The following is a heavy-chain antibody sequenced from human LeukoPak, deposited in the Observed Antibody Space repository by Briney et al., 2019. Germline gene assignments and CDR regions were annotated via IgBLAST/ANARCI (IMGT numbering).Heavy chain of an antibody. CDR2: ISWNSDSM. J-gene: IGHJ6*02. CDR1: GFNFHDYA. Sequence: GGSLRLSCAASGFNFHDYAMHWVRQAPGKGLEWVAGISWNSDSMGYADSVKGRFTVSRDNAKKFLYLLMNNLRADDTALYYCAKAYDSSGYYYFYSVDVWGQGTTVIVSS. CDR3: AKAYDSSGYYYFYSVDV. V-gene: IGHV3-9*01. D-gene: IGHD3-22*01.